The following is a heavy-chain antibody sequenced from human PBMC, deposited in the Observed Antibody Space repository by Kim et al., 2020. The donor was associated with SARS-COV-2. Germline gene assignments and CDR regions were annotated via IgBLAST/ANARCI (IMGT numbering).Heavy chain of an antibody. D-gene: IGHD3-3*01. CDR3: VRDHWALGGY. CDR1: GFTFSDHF. J-gene: IGHJ4*02. Sequence: GGSLRLSCVASGFTFSDHFMDWVRQAPGKGLEVVARVRDRAHRYPTEYAASVRGRFTISRDDSKTSLYMQMNSLTTDDTALYYCVRDHWALGGYGGKGALVSVSS. CDR2: VRDRAHRYPT. V-gene: IGHV3-72*01.